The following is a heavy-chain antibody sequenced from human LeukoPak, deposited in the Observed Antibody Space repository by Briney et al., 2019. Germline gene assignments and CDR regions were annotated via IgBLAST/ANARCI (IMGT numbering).Heavy chain of an antibody. V-gene: IGHV4-30-2*01. CDR1: YC. J-gene: IGHJ5*02. CDR2: IYHSGTP. Sequence: YCWSXXXQPPGKGLEWFLYIYHSGTPSSTPSLNSRVPISVDRSKNQFSLKLSSVTAADTAVYYCARVPLYSQFDPWGQGTLVTVSS. CDR3: ARVPLYSQFDP. D-gene: IGHD2-21*01.